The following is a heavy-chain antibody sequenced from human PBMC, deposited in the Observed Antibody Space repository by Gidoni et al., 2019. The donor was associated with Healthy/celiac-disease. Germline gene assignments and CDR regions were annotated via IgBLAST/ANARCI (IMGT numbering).Heavy chain of an antibody. J-gene: IGHJ6*02. CDR2: IYYSGST. Sequence: QVQLQESGPGLVKPSQTLSLTCTVSGGSISSGGYYWSWNRQHPGKGLEWIGYIYYSGSTYYNPSLKSRVTISVDTSKNQFSLKLSSVTAADTAVYYCARARTTVTPPAPYYYYYGMDVWGQGTTVTVSS. CDR1: GGSISSGGYY. D-gene: IGHD4-17*01. V-gene: IGHV4-31*03. CDR3: ARARTTVTPPAPYYYYYGMDV.